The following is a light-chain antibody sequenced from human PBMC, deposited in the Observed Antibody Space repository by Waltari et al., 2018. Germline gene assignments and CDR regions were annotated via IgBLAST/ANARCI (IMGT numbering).Light chain of an antibody. V-gene: IGKV4-1*01. J-gene: IGKJ4*01. Sequence: DIVMTQSPDSLAVSLGERSSINCTSSQPILYNSNNKNYLALYKQTPGQPPKLLIYWASTRQSGVPDRFSGSGSGTDFTLTISSLQAGDVAVYYCQQYFTTLTFGGGTKVEIK. CDR3: QQYFTTLT. CDR1: QPILYNSNNKNY. CDR2: WAS.